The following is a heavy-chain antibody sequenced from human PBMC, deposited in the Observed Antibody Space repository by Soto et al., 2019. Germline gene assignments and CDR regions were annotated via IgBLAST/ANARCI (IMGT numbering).Heavy chain of an antibody. D-gene: IGHD3-16*01. Sequence: QVQLVQSGAEVKKPGSSVKVSCKASGGTFSSYAISWVRQAPGQGLEWMGGIIPIFGTANYAQKFQGRVKITXVEYTXXAYRELSSLRSEDTAVYYCARSPKGEYYYYYGMDVWGQGTTVTVSS. J-gene: IGHJ6*02. CDR2: IIPIFGTA. CDR1: GGTFSSYA. CDR3: ARSPKGEYYYYYGMDV. V-gene: IGHV1-69*05.